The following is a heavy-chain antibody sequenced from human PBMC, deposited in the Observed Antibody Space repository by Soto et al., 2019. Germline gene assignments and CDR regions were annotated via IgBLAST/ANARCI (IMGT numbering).Heavy chain of an antibody. V-gene: IGHV3-30*18. Sequence: QVQLVESGGGVVQPGRSLRLSCAASGFTFSSYGMHWVRQAPGKGLEWVAVISYDGSNKYYADSVKGRFTISRDNSKDTLYLQMNSLRAEDTAVYYCANSKGATVIYQCDYWGQGTLVTVSS. CDR1: GFTFSSYG. CDR3: ANSKGATVIYQCDY. J-gene: IGHJ4*02. CDR2: ISYDGSNK. D-gene: IGHD4-17*01.